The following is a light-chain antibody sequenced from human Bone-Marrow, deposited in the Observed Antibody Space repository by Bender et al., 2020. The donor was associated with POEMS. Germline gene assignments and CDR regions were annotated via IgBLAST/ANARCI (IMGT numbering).Light chain of an antibody. V-gene: IGLV2-23*02. CDR2: QVT. CDR1: ANDIGNYNL. J-gene: IGLJ3*02. Sequence: QSALTQPASVSGSPGQSITISCTGSANDIGNYNLVSLYQQHPGKAPKLIIFQVTKRPSGVSARFSGSKSGNAAYLTISGLQAEDEADYYCSSYEDRATVMFGGGTTLTVL. CDR3: SSYEDRATVM.